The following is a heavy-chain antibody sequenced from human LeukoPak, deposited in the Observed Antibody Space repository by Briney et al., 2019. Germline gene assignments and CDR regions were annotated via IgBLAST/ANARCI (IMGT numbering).Heavy chain of an antibody. Sequence: SETLSLTCAVYGGSFSGYYWSWIRQPLGKGLEWIGEINHSGSTNYNPSFKSRVTISVDTSKNQFSLKLSSVTAADTAAYYCARGRGRRGYSYERWGQGTLVTVSS. V-gene: IGHV4-34*01. D-gene: IGHD5-18*01. CDR3: ARGRGRRGYSYER. CDR2: INHSGST. CDR1: GGSFSGYY. J-gene: IGHJ4*02.